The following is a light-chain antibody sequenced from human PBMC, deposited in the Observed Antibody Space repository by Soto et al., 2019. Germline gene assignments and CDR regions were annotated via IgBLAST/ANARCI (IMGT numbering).Light chain of an antibody. V-gene: IGLV2-8*01. CDR1: SSDVGGYNY. Sequence: QSALTQPPSASGSPGQSVTISCTGTSSDVGGYNYVSWYQQHPGKAPKLIIYEVSKRPSGVPDRFSASKSANTASLTVSGLQAEDEADYYCSSFAGRIHVVFGGGTKVTV. J-gene: IGLJ2*01. CDR3: SSFAGRIHVV. CDR2: EVS.